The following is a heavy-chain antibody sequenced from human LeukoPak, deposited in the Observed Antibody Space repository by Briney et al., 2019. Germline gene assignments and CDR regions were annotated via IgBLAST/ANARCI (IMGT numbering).Heavy chain of an antibody. D-gene: IGHD1-26*01. Sequence: PGKSLRLSCAASGFTFSGYPIHWVRQAPGKGLEWVAVISYDGSNKYYADSVKGRFTISRDNSKNTLYLQMNSLRAEDTAVYYCAKDPGIVGAHIDYWGQGTLVTVSS. CDR1: GFTFSGYP. CDR3: AKDPGIVGAHIDY. J-gene: IGHJ4*02. V-gene: IGHV3-30-3*02. CDR2: ISYDGSNK.